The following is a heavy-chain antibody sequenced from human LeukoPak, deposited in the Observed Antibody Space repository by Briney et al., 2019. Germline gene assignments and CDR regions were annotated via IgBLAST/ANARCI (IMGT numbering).Heavy chain of an antibody. D-gene: IGHD2-2*01. CDR3: ARPRGCGSARCNNFDS. V-gene: IGHV3-7*01. CDR1: GYDFSGFS. CDR2: MEEYGSYI. Sequence: GGSLRLSCVVSGYDFSGFSMSWVRQAPGKGLEWVAIMEEYGSYIFYVDSVKGRFIISRDNAGNSLYLQMNNLRAEDTAVYYCARPRGCGSARCNNFDSWGQGTLVTVSS. J-gene: IGHJ4*02.